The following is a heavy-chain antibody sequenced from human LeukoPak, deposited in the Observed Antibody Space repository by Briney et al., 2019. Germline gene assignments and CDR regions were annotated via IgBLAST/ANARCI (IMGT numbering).Heavy chain of an antibody. CDR3: ARYSTYYWSIDD. CDR2: MIPNRGIA. V-gene: IGHV1-69*02. Sequence: ASVKVSCKASGGTSSSYTISWVRQAPGQGLEWMGRMIPNRGIANYAQKFQGRATITADKSTSTAYMELSSLRSEDTGAEYTARYSTYYWSIDDWRQGTTVTVSS. CDR1: GGTSSSYT. D-gene: IGHD2-8*01. J-gene: IGHJ6*01.